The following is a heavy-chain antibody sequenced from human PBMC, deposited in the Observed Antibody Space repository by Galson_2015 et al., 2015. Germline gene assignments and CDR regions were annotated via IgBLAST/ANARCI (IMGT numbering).Heavy chain of an antibody. V-gene: IGHV3-73*01. CDR3: TRHSEAAGSSHDY. CDR2: VRNKANSYTT. CDR1: GFTFSGSA. J-gene: IGHJ4*02. D-gene: IGHD1-26*01. Sequence: SLRLSCAASGFTFSGSAMHWVRQASGKGLEWVGLVRNKANSYTTVYAASVRGSVTISRDDSKNTAYLKTSSLKTEDTTLYYCTRHSEAAGSSHDYWGQGTLVTVSS.